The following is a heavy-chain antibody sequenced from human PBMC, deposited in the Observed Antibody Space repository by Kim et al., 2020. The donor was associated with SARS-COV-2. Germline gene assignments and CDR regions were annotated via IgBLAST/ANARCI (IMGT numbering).Heavy chain of an antibody. D-gene: IGHD1-26*01. CDR2: T. Sequence: TNYNPSLKSRVTISVDTSKNQFSLKLSSVTAADTAVYYCARVSFYWYFDLWGRGTLVTVSS. V-gene: IGHV4-59*01. CDR3: ARVSFYWYFDL. J-gene: IGHJ2*01.